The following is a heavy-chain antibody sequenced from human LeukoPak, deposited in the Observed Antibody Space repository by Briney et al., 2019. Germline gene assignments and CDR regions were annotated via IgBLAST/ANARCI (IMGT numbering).Heavy chain of an antibody. D-gene: IGHD2-2*01. V-gene: IGHV4-39*01. Sequence: SETLSLTCTVSGGSISSSSYYWGWIRQPPGKGLEWIGSIYYSGSTYYNPSLKSRVTISVDTSKNQFSLKLSSVTAADTAVYYCAATDIVVVPAAPHFDYWGQGTLVTVSS. J-gene: IGHJ4*02. CDR3: AATDIVVVPAAPHFDY. CDR1: GGSISSSSYY. CDR2: IYYSGST.